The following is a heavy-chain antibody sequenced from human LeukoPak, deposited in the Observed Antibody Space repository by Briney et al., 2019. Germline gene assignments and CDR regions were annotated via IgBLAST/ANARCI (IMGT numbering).Heavy chain of an antibody. CDR2: IYHSGST. Sequence: PSETLSLTCAVSGGSISSSNWWSWVRPPPGKGLEWIGEIYHSGSTNYNPSLKSRVTISVDKSKNQFSLKLSSVTAADTAVYYCARADGDYVQYYYYGMDVWGQGTTVTVSS. CDR1: GGSISSSNW. J-gene: IGHJ6*02. CDR3: ARADGDYVQYYYYGMDV. D-gene: IGHD4-17*01. V-gene: IGHV4-4*02.